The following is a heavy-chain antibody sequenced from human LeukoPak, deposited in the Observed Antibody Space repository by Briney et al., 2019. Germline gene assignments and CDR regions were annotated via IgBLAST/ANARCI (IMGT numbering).Heavy chain of an antibody. J-gene: IGHJ6*02. D-gene: IGHD2-15*01. CDR2: ISAYNGNT. CDR1: GYTFTSYG. CDR3: ARDQDGAGRATYYYYGMDV. Sequence: ASVKVSCKASGYTFTSYGISWVRQAPGQGLEWMGWISAYNGNTNYAQKLQGRVTMTTDTSTSTAYMELRSLRSEDTAVYYCARDQDGAGRATYYYYGMDVWGQGTTVTVSS. V-gene: IGHV1-18*01.